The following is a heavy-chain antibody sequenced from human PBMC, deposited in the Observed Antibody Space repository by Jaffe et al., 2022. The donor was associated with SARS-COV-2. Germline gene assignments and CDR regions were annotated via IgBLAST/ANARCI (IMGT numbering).Heavy chain of an antibody. CDR1: GFTFSTYA. J-gene: IGHJ6*02. D-gene: IGHD4-17*01. V-gene: IGHV3-23*01. Sequence: EVQLLESGGGLVQPGGSLRLSCAASGFTFSTYAMTWVRQAPGKGLEWVSATSGSGRKTYYPDSLKGRFTISRDNNRNTLYLQMSSLRAEDTAVYYCAKEGGDYGDYSGMDVWGQGTTVTVSS. CDR2: TSGSGRKT. CDR3: AKEGGDYGDYSGMDV.